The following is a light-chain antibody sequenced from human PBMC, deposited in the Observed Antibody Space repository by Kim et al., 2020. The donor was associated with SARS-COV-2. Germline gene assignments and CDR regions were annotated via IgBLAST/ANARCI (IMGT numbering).Light chain of an antibody. V-gene: IGKV1-5*03. CDR2: RTS. CDR3: QQYNSYSRT. Sequence: DIQMTQSPSTLSASVGDRVTITCRASQSIDTWLAWYQQKPGKAPKLLIHRTSNLESGVPSRFSGSGSGTEFTLTISSLQPDDFATYYCQQYNSYSRTFGQGTKLEIK. CDR1: QSIDTW. J-gene: IGKJ2*01.